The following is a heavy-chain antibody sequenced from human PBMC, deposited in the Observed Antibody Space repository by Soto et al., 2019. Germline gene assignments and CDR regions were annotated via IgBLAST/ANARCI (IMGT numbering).Heavy chain of an antibody. CDR1: GFTFSTHA. J-gene: IGHJ4*02. CDR2: VSFDGSNK. D-gene: IGHD1-20*01. CDR3: ARDQTGITTTGGGRIDH. V-gene: IGHV3-30-3*01. Sequence: QVQLVESGGGVVQPGRSLRLSCAASGFTFSTHAMHWVRQAPGTGLECVAIVSFDGSNKYYADSVKGRFTISRDNAKNTLYLQMSGLTPEATAVSYCARDQTGITTTGGGRIDHWGQGTLVTVSS.